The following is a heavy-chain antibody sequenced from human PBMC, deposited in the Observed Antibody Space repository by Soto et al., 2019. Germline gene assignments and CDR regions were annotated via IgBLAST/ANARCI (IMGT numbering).Heavy chain of an antibody. V-gene: IGHV4-34*01. CDR2: INHRGTT. CDR1: GGSLSGYF. Sequence: SETLSLTCAVYGGSLSGYFWNFVRQPPGKGLEWIGEINHRGTTNYNPSLKSRVTISLDTSNNQFSLRLTSVAAADTAVYYCARGRAPVTWGQGGLVTVPQ. D-gene: IGHD3-16*02. CDR3: ARGRAPVT. J-gene: IGHJ5*02.